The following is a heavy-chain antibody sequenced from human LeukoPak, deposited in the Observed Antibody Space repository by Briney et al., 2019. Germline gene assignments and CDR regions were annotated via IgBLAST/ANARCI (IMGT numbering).Heavy chain of an antibody. CDR2: ISGSGGST. J-gene: IGHJ4*02. CDR3: AKDSAGYSSGWYTY. Sequence: PGGSLRLSCAASGFTFSSYAMSWVRQAPGRGLEWVSAISGSGGSTYYADSVKGRFTISRDNSKNTLYLQMNSLRAEDTAVYYCAKDSAGYSSGWYTYWGQGTLVTVSS. CDR1: GFTFSSYA. V-gene: IGHV3-23*01. D-gene: IGHD6-19*01.